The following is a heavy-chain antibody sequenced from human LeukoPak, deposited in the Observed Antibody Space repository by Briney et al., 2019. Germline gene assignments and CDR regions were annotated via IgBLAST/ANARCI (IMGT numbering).Heavy chain of an antibody. CDR2: IKHDGSEK. J-gene: IGHJ4*02. Sequence: GGSLRLSCAASGFTFSSYWMSWVRQAPGKGPEWVGNIKHDGSEKYYVDSVKGRFTISRDNAKNSLYLQMNSLRAEDTAVYYCAREGGGLDYWGQGTLVTVSS. CDR3: AREGGGLDY. D-gene: IGHD3-16*01. V-gene: IGHV3-7*01. CDR1: GFTFSSYW.